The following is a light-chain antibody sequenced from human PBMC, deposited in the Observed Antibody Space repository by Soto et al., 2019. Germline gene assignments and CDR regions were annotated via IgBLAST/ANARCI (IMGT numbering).Light chain of an antibody. J-gene: IGLJ2*01. V-gene: IGLV2-14*03. Sequence: QSVLTQPASVSGSPGQSITISCTGTSSDVGAYNFVSWFQQLPGKAPKLMISDVSNRPSGVSNRFSGSKSGNTASLTISGVQAEDEAGYYCSSYTTSSTLVFGGGTQLTVL. CDR2: DVS. CDR1: SSDVGAYNF. CDR3: SSYTTSSTLV.